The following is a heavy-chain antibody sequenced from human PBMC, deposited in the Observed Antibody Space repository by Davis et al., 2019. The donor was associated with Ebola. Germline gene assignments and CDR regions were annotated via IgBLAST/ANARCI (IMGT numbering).Heavy chain of an antibody. CDR3: ARDLGAVAGTWGGDY. D-gene: IGHD6-19*01. CDR2: FIPILGIA. Sequence: AASVKVSCKASGGTFSTYAISWVRQAPGQGLEWMGRFIPILGIANYAQKFQGRVTITADKSTSTAYMELISLRSEDTAVYYLARDLGAVAGTWGGDYWGQGTLVTVSS. J-gene: IGHJ4*02. V-gene: IGHV1-69*04. CDR1: GGTFSTYA.